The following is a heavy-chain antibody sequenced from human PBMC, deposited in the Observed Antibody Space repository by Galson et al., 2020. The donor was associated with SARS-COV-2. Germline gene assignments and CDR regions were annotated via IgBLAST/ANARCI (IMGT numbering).Heavy chain of an antibody. CDR2: IYYSGGT. D-gene: IGHD6-19*01. CDR3: ARQRVASGWYLGWCDP. Sequence: SETLSLTCTVSGGSINTGGFYWSWIRPHPAKGLEWIGFIYYSGGTSYNPSLESRVAISLDASRNQFSLKLTSVTAADTAGYYCARQRVASGWYLGWCDPWGQGILVTVSS. CDR1: GGSINTGGFY. J-gene: IGHJ5*02. V-gene: IGHV4-31*03.